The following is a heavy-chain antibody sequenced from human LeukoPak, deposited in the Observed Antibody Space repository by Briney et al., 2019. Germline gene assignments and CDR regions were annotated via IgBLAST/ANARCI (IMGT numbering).Heavy chain of an antibody. V-gene: IGHV3-66*02. D-gene: IGHD3-10*01. CDR2: VYSGANT. J-gene: IGHJ4*02. CDR1: GFTVSSDY. CDR3: AKGVGELDYFDY. Sequence: GGSLRLSCTASGFTVSSDYMSWVRQAPGKGLEWVSVVYSGANTYYADSVKGRFTISRDNSKNTFYLQMNSLRAEDTAVYYCAKGVGELDYFDYWGQGTLVTVSS.